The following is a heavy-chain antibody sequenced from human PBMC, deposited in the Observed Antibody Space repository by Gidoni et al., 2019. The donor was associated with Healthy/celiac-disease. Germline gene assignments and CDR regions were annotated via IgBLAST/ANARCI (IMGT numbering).Heavy chain of an antibody. Sequence: QVHLQPRRAGLLTPSESLYLPRVVYGRSFSGYFWSWIRQPPGKGLVWIGEINYSGRTNSSPSLKSRVTISGDTAKNQFSLKRSSVTAADTAVYYCARGTGSPLNWFDPWGQGTLVTVSS. CDR2: INYSGRT. J-gene: IGHJ5*02. CDR1: GRSFSGYF. V-gene: IGHV4-34*01. CDR3: ARGTGSPLNWFDP.